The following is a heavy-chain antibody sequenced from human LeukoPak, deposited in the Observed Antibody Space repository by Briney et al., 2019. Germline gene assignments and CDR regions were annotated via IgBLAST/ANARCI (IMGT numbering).Heavy chain of an antibody. V-gene: IGHV3-20*04. CDR2: INWNGGST. D-gene: IGHD6-19*01. CDR3: ARDRASGWYRRDYDY. Sequence: GGSLRLSCAASGFTFDDYGMSWVRQAPGKGLEWVSGVSAINWNGGSTGYADSVKGRFTISRDNAKNSLYLQMNSLRAEDTAFYFRARDRASGWYRRDYDYWGQGTLVTVSS. CDR1: GFTFDDYG. J-gene: IGHJ4*02.